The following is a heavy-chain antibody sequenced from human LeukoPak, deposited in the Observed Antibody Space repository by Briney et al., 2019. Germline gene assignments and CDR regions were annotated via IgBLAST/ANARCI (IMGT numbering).Heavy chain of an antibody. CDR1: GFTFSSYG. D-gene: IGHD1-1*01. CDR2: ISYVGSNK. CDR3: ARDRGGKDF. V-gene: IGHV3-30*03. Sequence: GGSLRLSCAAAGFTFSSYGMHWVRQAPGKGLEWVAVISYVGSNKYYADSVKGRFTISRDNAKKSLYLQMNSLRADDTAVYYCARDRGGKDFWGQGTLVGVSS. J-gene: IGHJ4*02.